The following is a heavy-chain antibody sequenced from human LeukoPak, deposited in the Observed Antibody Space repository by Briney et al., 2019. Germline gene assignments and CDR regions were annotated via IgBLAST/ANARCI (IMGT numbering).Heavy chain of an antibody. J-gene: IGHJ2*01. Sequence: PGGSLRLSCSASRFTFSSSLMFWVRQAPGKGPEYVAAISANGGSTYHADTVYGRFTISRDNSKNTLYLQMSSLRAEDMAVYYCARGGSRIGVQWYFDLWGRGTLVAVSS. CDR2: ISANGGST. V-gene: IGHV3-64D*09. D-gene: IGHD2-15*01. CDR1: RFTFSSSL. CDR3: ARGGSRIGVQWYFDL.